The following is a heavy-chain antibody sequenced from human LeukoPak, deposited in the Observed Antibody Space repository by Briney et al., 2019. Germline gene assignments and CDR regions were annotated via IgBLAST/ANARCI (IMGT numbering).Heavy chain of an antibody. Sequence: AGGSLRLSCAASGFTFSNYAMSWVRQAPGKGLEWVSAISGSGGSTYYADSVKGRFTISRDNSKNTLYLQMNSLRAEDTAVYYCAKDTQLWPYYYYGMDVWGQGTTVTVSS. D-gene: IGHD5-18*01. CDR1: GFTFSNYA. CDR3: AKDTQLWPYYYYGMDV. V-gene: IGHV3-23*01. J-gene: IGHJ6*02. CDR2: ISGSGGST.